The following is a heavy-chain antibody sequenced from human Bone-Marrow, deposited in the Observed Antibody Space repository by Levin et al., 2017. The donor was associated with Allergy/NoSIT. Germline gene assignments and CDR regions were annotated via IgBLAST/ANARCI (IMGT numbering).Heavy chain of an antibody. CDR3: ARNYDFWSGFLAGFETGGLDV. J-gene: IGHJ6*02. CDR1: GFSFSGSA. V-gene: IGHV3-33*03. CDR2: IWFDGSKE. D-gene: IGHD3-3*01. Sequence: GGSLRLSCAGSGFSFSGSAMHWVRQAPGKGLEWVAVIWFDGSKEYYADSVKGRFTVSRDNSKNTLYLQMNSLRAEDTAVYFCARNYDFWSGFLAGFETGGLDVWGQGTTVTVSS.